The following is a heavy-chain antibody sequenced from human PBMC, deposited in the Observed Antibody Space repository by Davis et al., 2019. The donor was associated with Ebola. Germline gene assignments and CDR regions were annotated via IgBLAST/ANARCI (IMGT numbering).Heavy chain of an antibody. J-gene: IGHJ6*03. CDR1: GFTFSSYS. CDR3: ARVQFAYCSGGSCYYYYYMDV. CDR2: NSSSSSTI. D-gene: IGHD2-15*01. Sequence: GESLKISCAASGFTFSSYSMNWVRQAPGKGLEWVSYNSSSSSTIYYADSVKDRFTISRDNAKNSLYLQMNSLRDEDTAVYYCARVQFAYCSGGSCYYYYYMDVWGKGTTVTVSS. V-gene: IGHV3-48*02.